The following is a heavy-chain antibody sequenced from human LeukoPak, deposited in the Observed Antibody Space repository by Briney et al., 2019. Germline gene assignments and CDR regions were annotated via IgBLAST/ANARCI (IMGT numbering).Heavy chain of an antibody. D-gene: IGHD6-13*01. J-gene: IGHJ4*02. CDR1: GYTFTSYD. CDR2: MNPNSGNT. V-gene: IGHV1-8*01. CDR3: ARGLQAAAGTIDY. Sequence: ASVKVSCKASGYTFTSYDINWVRQATGQGLEWMGWMNPNSGNTGYAQKFQGRVTMTRNTSISTAYMELSSLRSEDTAVYCCARGLQAAAGTIDYWGQGTLVTVSS.